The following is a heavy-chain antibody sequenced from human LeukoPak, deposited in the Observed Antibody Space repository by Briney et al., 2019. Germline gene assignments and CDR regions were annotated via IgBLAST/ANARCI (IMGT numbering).Heavy chain of an antibody. J-gene: IGHJ3*02. CDR1: GGSISSGGYS. D-gene: IGHD2-21*02. Sequence: PSETLSLTCAVSGGSISSGGYSWSWIRQPPGKGLEWIGYIYHSGSPYYNPSLKSRVTMSINRSKNQFSLNLSSVTAADTAVYYCARYCGGDCSNGFDIWGQGTMVTVSS. V-gene: IGHV4-30-2*01. CDR3: ARYCGGDCSNGFDI. CDR2: IYHSGSP.